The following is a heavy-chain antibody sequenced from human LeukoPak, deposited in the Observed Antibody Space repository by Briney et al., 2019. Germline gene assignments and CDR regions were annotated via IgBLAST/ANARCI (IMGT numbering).Heavy chain of an antibody. V-gene: IGHV1-8*01. CDR1: GYTFTSYD. J-gene: IGHJ4*02. CDR3: ARGRIGSLWLFLY. Sequence: GATVEVSCKASGYTFTSYDINWVRQATGQGLEWMGWMNPNSGNTGCAQKFQGRVTMTRNTSISTAYMELSSLRSEDTAVYYCARGRIGSLWLFLYWGQGTLVTVSS. CDR2: MNPNSGNT. D-gene: IGHD3-22*01.